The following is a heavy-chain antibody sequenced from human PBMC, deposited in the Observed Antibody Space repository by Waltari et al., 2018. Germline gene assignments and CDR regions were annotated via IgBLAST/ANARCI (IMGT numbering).Heavy chain of an antibody. Sequence: EVQLVESGGGPVKPGGSLRLSCVAPGFKFSAYAMNWVRQAPGKGVEGVSSIGSSSSFMDYADSVRGRFTVSRDNAKNTLYLQMDTLRAEDTAVYYCAREGAEQWVVEDYGMEVWGQGTTVTVSS. J-gene: IGHJ6*02. D-gene: IGHD6-19*01. CDR2: IGSSSSFM. CDR1: GFKFSAYA. V-gene: IGHV3-21*02. CDR3: AREGAEQWVVEDYGMEV.